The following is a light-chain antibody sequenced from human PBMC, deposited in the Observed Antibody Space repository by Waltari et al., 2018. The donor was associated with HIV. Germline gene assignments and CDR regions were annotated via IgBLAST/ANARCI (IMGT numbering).Light chain of an antibody. CDR2: GVK. J-gene: IGLJ2*01. CDR1: NSDIGASDY. Sequence: SPGQSITLSCNGTNSDIGASDYVSWSQKFPDRAPRLLIYGVKKRPSGVSTRFSGSKAANTASLTISGLQLEDEADFYCASLSHSLTLVVFGGGTHLTVL. CDR3: ASLSHSLTLVV. V-gene: IGLV2-14*03.